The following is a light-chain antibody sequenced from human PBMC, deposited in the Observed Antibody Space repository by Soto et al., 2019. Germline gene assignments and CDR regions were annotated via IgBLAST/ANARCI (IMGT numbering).Light chain of an antibody. J-gene: IGLJ2*01. CDR2: EGS. CDR3: SSYAGSNNVV. CDR1: SSDVGSYNL. V-gene: IGLV2-14*02. Sequence: QSALTQPASVSGSPGQSITISCTGTSSDVGSYNLVSWYQQHPGKAPKLMIYEGSKRPSGVSNRFSGSKSGNTASLTISGLQAEDEADYYCSSYAGSNNVVFGGGTKVTVL.